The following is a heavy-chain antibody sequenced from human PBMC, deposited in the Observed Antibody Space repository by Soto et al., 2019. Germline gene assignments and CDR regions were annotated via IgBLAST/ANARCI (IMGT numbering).Heavy chain of an antibody. D-gene: IGHD3-10*01. Sequence: SVKVSCKASGVTFSSYAISWVRQAPGQGLEWIGGIIPIFGTANYAQKFQGRVTITADESTSTAYMELSSLRSEDTAVYYCARGLGGSGISDYWGSGTLVTVSS. CDR3: ARGLGGSGISDY. CDR2: IIPIFGTA. J-gene: IGHJ4*02. CDR1: GVTFSSYA. V-gene: IGHV1-69*13.